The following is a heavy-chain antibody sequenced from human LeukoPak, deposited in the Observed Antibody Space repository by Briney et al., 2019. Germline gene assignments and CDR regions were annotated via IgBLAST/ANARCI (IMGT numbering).Heavy chain of an antibody. D-gene: IGHD6-6*01. J-gene: IGHJ4*02. CDR2: MCYGGRT. Sequence: SETLSLTCSVSGGSITNNNYFWALIRQPPGKGLEWIGSMCYGGRTFYNPSLKSRVAISIDTSKNQFSLRLSSVTAADTAVYYCARHAEEDGSNPKPLDYWGQGTLVSASS. V-gene: IGHV4-39*01. CDR1: GGSITNNNYF. CDR3: ARHAEEDGSNPKPLDY.